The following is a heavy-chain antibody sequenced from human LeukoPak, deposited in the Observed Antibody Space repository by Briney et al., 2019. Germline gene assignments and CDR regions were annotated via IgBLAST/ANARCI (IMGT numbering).Heavy chain of an antibody. V-gene: IGHV3-74*01. CDR1: GFTFSSNW. D-gene: IGHD6-13*01. J-gene: IGHJ4*02. CDR2: ISSDGSSA. Sequence: GGALRLSCSVSGFTFSSNWMYWFRQAPGKGLVWVSRISSDGSSATYADSVKGRFTISRDNAKNTLYLQMNSLRAEDTAVYYCASFVGIAAGWGQGTLVTVSS. CDR3: ASFVGIAAG.